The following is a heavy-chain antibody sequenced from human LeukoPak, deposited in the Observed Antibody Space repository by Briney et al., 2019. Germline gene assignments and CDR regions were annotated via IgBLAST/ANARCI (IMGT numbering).Heavy chain of an antibody. CDR1: GGSVSSGSYY. Sequence: SETLSLTCTVSGGSVSSGSYYWGWIRQPPGKGLEWIGSIYYSGSTYYNPSLKSRVTISVDTSKNQFSLKLSSVTAADTAVYYCARPRIAAAGPLVYWGQGTLVTVSS. CDR3: ARPRIAAAGPLVY. D-gene: IGHD6-13*01. V-gene: IGHV4-39*01. CDR2: IYYSGST. J-gene: IGHJ4*02.